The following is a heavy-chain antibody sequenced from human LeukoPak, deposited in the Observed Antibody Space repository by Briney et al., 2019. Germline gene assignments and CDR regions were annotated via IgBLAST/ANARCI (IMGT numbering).Heavy chain of an antibody. CDR1: GGSIRSSSYY. J-gene: IGHJ4*02. D-gene: IGHD6-19*01. CDR2: IYYSGST. Sequence: GSLRLSCTVSGGSIRSSSYYWGWLRQPPGKGLEWIGSIYYSGSTYYNASLKSRGTISVDTSKNQFSLKLNSVTAADTAVYFCARQVVAVAGTGYFDYWGQGTLVTVSS. V-gene: IGHV4-39*01. CDR3: ARQVVAVAGTGYFDY.